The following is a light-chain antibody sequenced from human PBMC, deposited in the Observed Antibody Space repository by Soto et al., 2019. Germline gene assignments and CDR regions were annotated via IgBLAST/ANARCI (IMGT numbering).Light chain of an antibody. CDR1: SSDVGGYDY. J-gene: IGLJ1*01. V-gene: IGLV2-14*01. CDR2: EVN. Sequence: SALTQPACVSGSPGQSITISCTGTSSDVGGYDYVSWYQLHPGKAPKLMVFEVNNRPSGVSYRFSGSKSGNTASLTISGLQAEDEADYFCSSYSISTAYLFGTGTKVTVL. CDR3: SSYSISTAYL.